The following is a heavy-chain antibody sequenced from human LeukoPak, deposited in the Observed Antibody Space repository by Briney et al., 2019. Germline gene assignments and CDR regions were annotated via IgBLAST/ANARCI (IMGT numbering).Heavy chain of an antibody. CDR2: ISAYNGNT. CDR1: GYTFTSYG. V-gene: IGHV1-18*01. Sequence: ASVKVSCKASGYTFTSYGISWVRQAPGQGLEWMGWISAYNGNTNYAQKLQGRVTMTTDTSTSTAYMELRSLGSDDTAVYYCARDLIPITMDAFDIWGQGTMVTVSS. D-gene: IGHD3-10*01. J-gene: IGHJ3*02. CDR3: ARDLIPITMDAFDI.